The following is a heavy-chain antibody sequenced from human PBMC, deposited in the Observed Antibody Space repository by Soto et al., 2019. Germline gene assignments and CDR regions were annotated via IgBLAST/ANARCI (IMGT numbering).Heavy chain of an antibody. V-gene: IGHV4-39*01. D-gene: IGHD1-7*01. J-gene: IGHJ5*02. CDR2: IYYSGRT. Sequence: PSETLSLTCNVSGGSISSSSYYWGWIRQPPGKGLEWIGSIYYSGRTYYKPSLKSRVTISIDTSKKQISLKLSSVTAADTSVFYCARRSATTFGRNWFDPWGQGTLVTVSS. CDR3: ARRSATTFGRNWFDP. CDR1: GGSISSSSYY.